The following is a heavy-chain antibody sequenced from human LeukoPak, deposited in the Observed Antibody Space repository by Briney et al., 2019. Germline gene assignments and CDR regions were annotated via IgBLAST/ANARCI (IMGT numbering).Heavy chain of an antibody. CDR2: IYYSGST. D-gene: IGHD6-19*01. J-gene: IGHJ4*02. CDR1: GGSISSFY. CDR3: AVAVSGCPYDFDY. V-gene: IGHV4-59*01. Sequence: KFSETLSRICSVWGGSISSFYWSWIRQPRGKGREWWGYIYYSGSTKYNPSLKCRVHISVDTSNKVLSLKVSSVTAADTAVYYCAVAVSGCPYDFDYWGQGTLVTVSS.